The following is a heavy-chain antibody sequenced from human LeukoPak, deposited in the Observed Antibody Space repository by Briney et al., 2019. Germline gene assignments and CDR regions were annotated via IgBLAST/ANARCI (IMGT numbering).Heavy chain of an antibody. D-gene: IGHD4-17*01. CDR3: ARVPYGDYINY. CDR1: GASISSGDYY. Sequence: SETLSLTCTVSGASISSGDYYWSWIRQPPGKGLEWVGYIYYSGSTYYNPSLKSRVTISRDTSKNQVSLKVSSVTAADTAVYYCARVPYGDYINYWGRGTLVTVSS. J-gene: IGHJ4*02. V-gene: IGHV4-30-4*01. CDR2: IYYSGST.